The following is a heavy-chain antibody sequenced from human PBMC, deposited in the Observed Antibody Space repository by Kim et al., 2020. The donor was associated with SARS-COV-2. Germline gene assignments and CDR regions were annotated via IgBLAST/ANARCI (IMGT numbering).Heavy chain of an antibody. J-gene: IGHJ4*02. CDR2: ISTSGSVK. D-gene: IGHD3-10*01. CDR1: GFIFSNSA. CDR3: ATHLSNYGVSR. V-gene: IGHV3-48*04. Sequence: GGSLRLSCAASGFIFSNSAFNWVRQAPGKGLEWISYISTSGSVKYSADSVKGRFTISRDDAKNSVYLQINSLRAEDTAVYYCATHLSNYGVSRWGQGVLV.